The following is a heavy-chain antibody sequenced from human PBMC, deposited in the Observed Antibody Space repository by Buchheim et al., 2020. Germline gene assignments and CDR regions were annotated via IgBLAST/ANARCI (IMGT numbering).Heavy chain of an antibody. D-gene: IGHD1-26*01. V-gene: IGHV3-30-3*01. CDR1: GFDFSNYV. Sequence: QVHLVESGGGVVQPGRSLRLSCAASGFDFSNYVMHWVRQAPGKGLEWVALILHDGSNRYDADSVKGRFTISRDNSKNTLYLQMNSLTVEDTAVYYCARDLVGATGSLDYWGQGAL. CDR3: ARDLVGATGSLDY. J-gene: IGHJ4*02. CDR2: ILHDGSNR.